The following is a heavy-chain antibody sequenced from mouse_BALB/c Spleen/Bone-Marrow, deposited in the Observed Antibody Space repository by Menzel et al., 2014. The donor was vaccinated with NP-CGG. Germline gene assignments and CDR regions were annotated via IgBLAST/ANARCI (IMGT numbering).Heavy chain of an antibody. Sequence: DVMLVESGGGLVQPRGSLRLSCATSGFTFTDYYMNWVRQPPGKALEWLGFIRNKANGYTTEYSASVKSRFTISRDNSQYILYLQMNTLRADDSATYYCARDKGRVFFDYWGQGTTLTVSS. CDR1: GFTFTDYY. V-gene: IGHV7-3*02. CDR3: ARDKGRVFFDY. CDR2: IRNKANGYTT. J-gene: IGHJ2*01.